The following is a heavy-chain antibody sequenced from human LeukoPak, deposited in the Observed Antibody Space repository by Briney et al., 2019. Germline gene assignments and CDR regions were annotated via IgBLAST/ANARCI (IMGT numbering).Heavy chain of an antibody. J-gene: IGHJ4*02. CDR2: QYYSGAT. CDR1: GGSMSPYY. D-gene: IGHD3-9*01. V-gene: IGHV4-59*01. CDR3: ARESRYGPLDY. Sequence: SETLSLTCSVSGGSMSPYYWNWIRQPPGKGLEWIGYQYYSGATDYNPSLKSRVTFSVDTSKNQFSLKLSSVTAADTAVYYCARESRYGPLDYWGQGTLVTVSS.